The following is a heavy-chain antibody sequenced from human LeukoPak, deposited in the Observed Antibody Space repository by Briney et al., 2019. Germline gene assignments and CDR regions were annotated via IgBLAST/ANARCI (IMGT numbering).Heavy chain of an antibody. CDR1: GSSVSNHW. D-gene: IGHD6-19*01. V-gene: IGHV4-4*07. CDR3: VRTMTRERGGWYDNDY. Sequence: SETLSLTCTVSGSSVSNHWWIWIRQPAGKGLEWIGRISSRGYTNCNPSLKSRVAMSVDTSKNQFSLKLNSVTAADTAVYYCVRTMTRERGGWYDNDYWGRGTLVTASS. CDR2: ISSRGYT. J-gene: IGHJ4*03.